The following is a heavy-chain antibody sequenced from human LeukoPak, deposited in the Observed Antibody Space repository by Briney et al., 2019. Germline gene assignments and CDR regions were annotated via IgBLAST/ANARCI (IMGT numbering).Heavy chain of an antibody. CDR2: INSDGSST. Sequence: GSLRLSCAASGFAFSSYWMHWVRQAPGKGLVWVSRINSDGSSTSYADSVKGRFTISRDNAKNTLYLQMNSLRAEDTAVYYCARSVGLNYYYGMDVWGQGTTVTVSS. V-gene: IGHV3-74*01. J-gene: IGHJ6*02. CDR3: ARSVGLNYYYGMDV. D-gene: IGHD1-26*01. CDR1: GFAFSSYW.